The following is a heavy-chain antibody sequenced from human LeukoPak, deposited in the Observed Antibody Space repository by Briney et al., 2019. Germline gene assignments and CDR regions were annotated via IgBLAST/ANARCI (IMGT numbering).Heavy chain of an antibody. CDR2: LDGSGASI. CDR1: GFSFGTHG. D-gene: IGHD3-9*01. Sequence: PGGSLRLSCAASGFSFGTHGMSWVRQGPGKGLEWVSALDGSGASIYYTDSVKGRFTISRDNSKNTLFLQMNSLRAEDTAIYYCAKDSPILTVWGQGTMVNVSS. CDR3: AKDSPILTV. V-gene: IGHV3-23*01. J-gene: IGHJ3*01.